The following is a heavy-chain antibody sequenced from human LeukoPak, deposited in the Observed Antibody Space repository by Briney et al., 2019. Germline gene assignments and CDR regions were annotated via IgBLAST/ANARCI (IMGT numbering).Heavy chain of an antibody. Sequence: PSETLSLTCTVSGGSISSYYWSWIRQPPGKGLEWIGEINHSGSTNYNPSLKSRVTISVDTSKNQFSLKLSSVTAADTAAYYCAREYVVVVPAAIRYYYYYYMDVWGKGTTVTVSS. CDR3: AREYVVVVPAAIRYYYYYYMDV. CDR1: GGSISSYY. J-gene: IGHJ6*03. CDR2: INHSGST. D-gene: IGHD2-2*02. V-gene: IGHV4-34*01.